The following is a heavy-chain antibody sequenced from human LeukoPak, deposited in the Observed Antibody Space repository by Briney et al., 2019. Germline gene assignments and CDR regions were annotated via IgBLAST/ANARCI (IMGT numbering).Heavy chain of an antibody. J-gene: IGHJ4*02. Sequence: SETLSLTCAVYGGSFSGYYWSWIRQPPGKGLEWIGGIDHSGSTNYNPSLKSRVTISVDTSKNQFSLKLSSVTAADTAVYYCARGGRRVRYDSSGYSTHFDYWGQGTLVTVSS. D-gene: IGHD3-22*01. CDR1: GGSFSGYY. V-gene: IGHV4-34*01. CDR3: ARGGRRVRYDSSGYSTHFDY. CDR2: IDHSGST.